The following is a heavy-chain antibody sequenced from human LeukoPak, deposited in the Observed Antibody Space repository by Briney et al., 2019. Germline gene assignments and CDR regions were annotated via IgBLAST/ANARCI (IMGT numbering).Heavy chain of an antibody. D-gene: IGHD1-14*01. CDR1: GFTFNNFA. V-gene: IGHV3-23*01. CDR2: IGSDSGGI. Sequence: PGGSLRLSCAASGFTFNNFAMIWVRQAPGEGLEWVSVIGSDSGGIVYADSVKGRFTISRDNSNKTLYLQMNSLRADDTAVYYCAKYRTTNAPPRNFDYWGQGALVTVSS. CDR3: AKYRTTNAPPRNFDY. J-gene: IGHJ4*02.